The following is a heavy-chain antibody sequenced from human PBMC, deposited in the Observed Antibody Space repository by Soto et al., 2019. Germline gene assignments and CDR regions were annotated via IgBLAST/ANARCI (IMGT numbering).Heavy chain of an antibody. D-gene: IGHD3-10*01. CDR1: GDSVTSYY. CDR3: AKHTSYASSGSLDY. V-gene: IGHV4-59*08. Sequence: SETLSLTCTVSGDSVTSYYLSWIRQPPGKGLEWIGCIYYRGTNYSPSLKSRVAMSVDTSKNHFSLKLSSVTAADTAVYYCAKHTSYASSGSLDYWGQGALVTVSS. CDR2: IYYRGT. J-gene: IGHJ4*02.